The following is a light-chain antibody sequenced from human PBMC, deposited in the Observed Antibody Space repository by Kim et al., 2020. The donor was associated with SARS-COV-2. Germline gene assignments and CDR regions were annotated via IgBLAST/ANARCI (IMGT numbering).Light chain of an antibody. CDR2: EDD. CDR3: QSYDSGYQV. J-gene: IGLJ3*02. Sequence: NFMLTQPHSVSESPGKTITISCTRSSGNIASNYVQWYQQRPGRSPTTVIYEDDQRPSGVPDRFSGSIDSSSNSASLTISGLKIEDEADYYCQSYDSGYQVFGGGTKVTVL. V-gene: IGLV6-57*01. CDR1: SGNIASNY.